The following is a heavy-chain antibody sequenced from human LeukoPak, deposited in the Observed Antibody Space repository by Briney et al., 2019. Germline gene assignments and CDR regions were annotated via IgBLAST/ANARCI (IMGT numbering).Heavy chain of an antibody. Sequence: SETLSLTCTVSGGSISSSSYYWGWIRQPPGKGLEWIGSIYYSGSTYYNPSLKSRVTISVDTSKNQFSLKLSSVTAADTAVYYCARGGRCCSGGSCYTYYYYYMDVWGKGTTVTVSS. V-gene: IGHV4-39*01. CDR1: GGSISSSSYY. CDR3: ARGGRCCSGGSCYTYYYYYMDV. CDR2: IYYSGST. J-gene: IGHJ6*03. D-gene: IGHD2-15*01.